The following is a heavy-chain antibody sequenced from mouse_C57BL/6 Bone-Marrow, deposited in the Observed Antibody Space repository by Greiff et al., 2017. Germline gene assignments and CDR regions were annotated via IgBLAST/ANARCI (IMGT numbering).Heavy chain of an antibody. CDR1: GYTFTSYW. D-gene: IGHD2-4*01. CDR2: IDPSDSDT. V-gene: IGHV1-50*01. Sequence: QVQLQQPGAELVKPGASVKLSCKASGYTFTSYWMQWVKQRPGQGLEWIGEIDPSDSDTNYNQKFKGKATLTVDTSSSTAYMQLSSLTSEDSAVYYCAREGYDYDYFDYWGQGTTLTVSS. J-gene: IGHJ2*01. CDR3: AREGYDYDYFDY.